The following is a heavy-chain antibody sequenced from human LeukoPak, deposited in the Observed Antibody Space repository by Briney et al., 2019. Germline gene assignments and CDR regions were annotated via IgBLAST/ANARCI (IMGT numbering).Heavy chain of an antibody. D-gene: IGHD3-16*01. CDR3: ARGFDYYYYGMDV. V-gene: IGHV3-30*03. J-gene: IGHJ6*02. CDR2: ISYGGTNT. Sequence: GGSLRLSCAASGFTFSGYGMHWVRQAPGKGLQWVALISYGGTNTYYADPVKGRFTISRDNSKNTLYLQMNSLRAEDTAVYYCARGFDYYYYGMDVWGQGTTVTVSS. CDR1: GFTFSGYG.